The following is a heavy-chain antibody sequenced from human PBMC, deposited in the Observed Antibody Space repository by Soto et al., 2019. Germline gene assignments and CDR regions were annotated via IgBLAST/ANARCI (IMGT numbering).Heavy chain of an antibody. Sequence: AASVKVSCKASGYTFTGYYLHWLRQAPGQGLEWMGWINPKSGGTIYAQKFQGWVTMTRDTSISTAYMELSRLKSDDTAVYYCATRTDYYYGSGSLGGMDVWGQGTTVTVSS. V-gene: IGHV1-2*04. D-gene: IGHD3-10*01. J-gene: IGHJ6*02. CDR3: ATRTDYYYGSGSLGGMDV. CDR2: INPKSGGT. CDR1: GYTFTGYY.